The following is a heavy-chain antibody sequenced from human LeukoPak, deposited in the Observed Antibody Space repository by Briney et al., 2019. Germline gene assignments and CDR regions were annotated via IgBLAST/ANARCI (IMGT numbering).Heavy chain of an antibody. Sequence: SGGSLRLSCVASEFTFSSYSMNWVRQAPGKGLKWVPYISSTTTTTYYADSVKGRFSISRDNAENSLYLQMNSLRDEDTAVYYCVASMTTWGTFDIWGQGTMVTVSS. CDR2: ISSTTTTT. CDR3: VASMTTWGTFDI. V-gene: IGHV3-48*02. J-gene: IGHJ3*02. CDR1: EFTFSSYS. D-gene: IGHD6-19*01.